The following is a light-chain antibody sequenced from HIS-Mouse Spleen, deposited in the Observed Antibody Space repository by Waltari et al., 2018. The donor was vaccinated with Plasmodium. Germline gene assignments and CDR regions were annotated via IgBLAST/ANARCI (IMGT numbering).Light chain of an antibody. Sequence: AIRLTQSPSSFSASTGDRLTINFRASQRISSYLAWYQQKPGKAPKLLIYAASTLQSGVPSRFSGSGSGTDFTLTISCLQSEDFATYYCQQYYSYPYTFGQGTKLEIK. CDR1: QRISSY. CDR2: AAS. V-gene: IGKV1-8*01. CDR3: QQYYSYPYT. J-gene: IGKJ2*01.